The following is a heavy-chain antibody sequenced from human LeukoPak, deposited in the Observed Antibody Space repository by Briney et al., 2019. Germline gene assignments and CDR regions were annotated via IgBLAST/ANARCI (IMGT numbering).Heavy chain of an antibody. Sequence: SVKVSCKAPGGTFSSYAISWVRQAPGQGLEWMGGIIPIFGTANYAQKFQGRVTITTDESTSTAYMELSSLRSEDTAVYYCARGGGKGPYCSSTSCYGELDYWGQGTLVAVSS. V-gene: IGHV1-69*05. D-gene: IGHD2-2*01. J-gene: IGHJ4*02. CDR2: IIPIFGTA. CDR1: GGTFSSYA. CDR3: ARGGGKGPYCSSTSCYGELDY.